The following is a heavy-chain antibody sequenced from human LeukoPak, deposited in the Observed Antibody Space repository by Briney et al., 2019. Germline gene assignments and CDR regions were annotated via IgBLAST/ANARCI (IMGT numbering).Heavy chain of an antibody. V-gene: IGHV3-9*01. J-gene: IGHJ4*02. CDR2: ISWNSGSA. D-gene: IGHD3-16*01. CDR3: AKDRTYNAYAALDH. CDR1: GFTFDDYS. Sequence: GRSLRLSCAASGFTFDDYSMHWVRQAPGKGLEWVSGISWNSGSAGYADSVKGRFTISRDSAKNSLYLQMNSLRTEDTALYYCAKDRTYNAYAALDHWGQGTLVTVSS.